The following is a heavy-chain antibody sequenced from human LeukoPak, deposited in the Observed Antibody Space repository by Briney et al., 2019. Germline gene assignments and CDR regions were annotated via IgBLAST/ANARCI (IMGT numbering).Heavy chain of an antibody. V-gene: IGHV1-46*01. J-gene: IGHJ5*02. D-gene: IGHD2-2*01. CDR1: GYTFTSYY. CDR2: IDPSGGST. CDR3: ARGGIVVVPAANNRWFDP. Sequence: ASVKVSCKASGYTFTSYYMHWVRQAPGQWLEWMGIIDPSGGSTNYAQKFQGRVTMTRDTSTSTVYMELSSLRSEDTAVYYCARGGIVVVPAANNRWFDPWGQGTLVTVSS.